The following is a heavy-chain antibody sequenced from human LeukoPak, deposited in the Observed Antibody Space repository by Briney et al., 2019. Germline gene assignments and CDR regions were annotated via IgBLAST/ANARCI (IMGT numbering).Heavy chain of an antibody. D-gene: IGHD6-6*01. CDR3: ARGYSSSSPFGY. J-gene: IGHJ4*02. CDR1: GGSISSYY. V-gene: IGHV4-59*01. Sequence: PSETLSLTCTVAGGSISSYYWSWIRQPPGKGLEWIGYIYYSGGTNYNPSLKSRVTISVDTSKNQFSLKLSSVTAADTAVCYCARGYSSSSPFGYWGQGTLVTVSS. CDR2: IYYSGGT.